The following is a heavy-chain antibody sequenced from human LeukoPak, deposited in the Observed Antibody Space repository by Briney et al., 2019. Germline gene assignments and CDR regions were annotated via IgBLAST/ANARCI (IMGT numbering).Heavy chain of an antibody. CDR3: AVTRYRDTTPGWFDP. V-gene: IGHV2-5*02. D-gene: IGHD1-14*01. CDR1: GFSLSTSGVG. CDR2: IYWDDDK. J-gene: IGHJ5*02. Sequence: SGPTLVNPTQTLTLPCTFSGFSLSTSGVGVGWIRQPPGKALEWLAVIYWDDDKRFSPSLNSRFTITKDTSKNQVVLTMTNMDPVDTATYYCAVTRYRDTTPGWFDPWGQGTLVTVSS.